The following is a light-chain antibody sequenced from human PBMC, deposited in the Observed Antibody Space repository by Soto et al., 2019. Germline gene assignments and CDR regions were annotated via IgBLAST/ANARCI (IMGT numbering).Light chain of an antibody. CDR3: QQYDNWPPIT. J-gene: IGKJ5*01. CDR1: QSVRNN. CDR2: GAS. V-gene: IGKV3D-15*01. Sequence: EIVMTQSPATLSVSPVERATLSCRASQSVRNNFLAWYQQKPGQAPRLLIFGASSRSSGIPYRFSGSGSGTEFTLTISSLQSEDFAVYYCQQYDNWPPITFGQGTRLEIK.